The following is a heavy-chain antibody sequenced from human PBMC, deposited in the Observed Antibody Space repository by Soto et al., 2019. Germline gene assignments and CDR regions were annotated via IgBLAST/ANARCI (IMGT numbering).Heavy chain of an antibody. V-gene: IGHV4-4*07. CDR1: CGAIISYY. Sequence: SETLSLTCSFPCGAIISYYWSWVRQPAGKGLEWIGRVFSSGSTNYNASLKSRVTMSIDTSKNEVSLTLRSVTAADTGVYYCARVAFSYFGMDVWGPGTTVTVSS. CDR3: ARVAFSYFGMDV. D-gene: IGHD3-3*02. J-gene: IGHJ6*02. CDR2: VFSSGST.